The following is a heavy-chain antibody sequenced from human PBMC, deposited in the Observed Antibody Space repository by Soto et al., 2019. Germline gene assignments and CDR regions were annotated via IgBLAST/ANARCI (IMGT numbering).Heavy chain of an antibody. D-gene: IGHD2-2*01. CDR2: IYYSGST. V-gene: IGHV4-59*08. CDR3: ARGKVVPAAIRSDWFDP. J-gene: IGHJ5*02. Sequence: PSETLSLTCTVSGGSISSYYWSWIRQPPGKGLEWIGYIYYSGSTNYNPSLKSRVTISVDTSKNQFSLKLSSVTAADTAVYYCARGKVVPAAIRSDWFDPWGQGTLVTVSS. CDR1: GGSISSYY.